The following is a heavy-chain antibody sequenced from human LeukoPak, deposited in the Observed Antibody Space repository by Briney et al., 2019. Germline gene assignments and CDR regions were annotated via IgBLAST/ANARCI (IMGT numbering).Heavy chain of an antibody. Sequence: GGSLRLSCAASGFTFSSYWMHWVRQAPGKGLVWVSRINSDGSSTSYADSVKGRFTISRDNAKNSLYLQMNSLRAGDTALYHCARSGSGSWGALDYWGQGTLVTVSS. CDR3: ARSGSGSWGALDY. D-gene: IGHD1-26*01. V-gene: IGHV3-74*01. J-gene: IGHJ4*02. CDR2: INSDGSST. CDR1: GFTFSSYW.